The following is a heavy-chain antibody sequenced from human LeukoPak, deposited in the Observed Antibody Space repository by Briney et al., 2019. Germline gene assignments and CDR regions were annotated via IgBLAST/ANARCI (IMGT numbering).Heavy chain of an antibody. V-gene: IGHV4-39*07. Sequence: PSETLSLTCTVSGGSISSSSYYWGWIRQPPGKGLEWIGSMYYGGSTNYNPSLKSRVTISVDTSKNQFSLKLSSVTAADTAVYYCAMGGGGVDYWGQGTLVTVSS. CDR3: AMGGGGVDY. CDR2: MYYGGST. CDR1: GGSISSSSYY. D-gene: IGHD1-26*01. J-gene: IGHJ4*02.